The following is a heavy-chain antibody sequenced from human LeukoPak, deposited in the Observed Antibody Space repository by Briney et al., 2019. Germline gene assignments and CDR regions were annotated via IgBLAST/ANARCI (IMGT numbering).Heavy chain of an antibody. J-gene: IGHJ6*03. Sequence: SVKVSCKASGGTFSSYAISWVRQAPRQGLEWMGGIIPIFGTADYAQKFQGRVTITTDESTSTAYMELSSLRSEDTAVYYCARARYCSGGSCYYEGYYYYYMDVWGKGTTVTVSS. D-gene: IGHD2-15*01. CDR3: ARARYCSGGSCYYEGYYYYYMDV. CDR2: IIPIFGTA. CDR1: GGTFSSYA. V-gene: IGHV1-69*05.